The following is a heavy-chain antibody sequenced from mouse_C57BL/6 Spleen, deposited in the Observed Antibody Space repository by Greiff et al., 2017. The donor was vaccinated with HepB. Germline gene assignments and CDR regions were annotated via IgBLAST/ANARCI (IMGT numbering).Heavy chain of an antibody. J-gene: IGHJ3*01. CDR2: IRLKSDNYAT. Sequence: DVMLVESGGGLVQPGGSMKLSCVASGFTFSNYWMNWVRQSPEKGLEWVAQIRLKSDNYATHYAESVKGRFTISRDDSKSSVYLQMNNLRAEDTGIYYCTANAWFAYWGQGTLVTVSA. CDR1: GFTFSNYW. CDR3: TANAWFAY. V-gene: IGHV6-3*01. D-gene: IGHD4-1*01.